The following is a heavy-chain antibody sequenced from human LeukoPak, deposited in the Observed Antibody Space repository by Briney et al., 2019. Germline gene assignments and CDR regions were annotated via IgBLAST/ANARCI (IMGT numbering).Heavy chain of an antibody. D-gene: IGHD3-9*01. CDR1: GFTVSSNY. CDR2: IKQDGREK. J-gene: IGHJ4*02. V-gene: IGHV3-7*01. CDR3: ARVEDYDILTGFDY. Sequence: GGSLRLSCAASGFTVSSNYMSWVRQAPGKGLEWVANIKQDGREKYYVDSVKGRFTISRDNAKNSLYLQMNSLRAEDTAVYYCARVEDYDILTGFDYWGQGTLVTVSS.